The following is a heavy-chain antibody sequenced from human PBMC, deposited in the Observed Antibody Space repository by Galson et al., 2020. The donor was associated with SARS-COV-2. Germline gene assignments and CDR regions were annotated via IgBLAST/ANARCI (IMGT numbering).Heavy chain of an antibody. J-gene: IGHJ6*02. CDR1: LYTFTSYV. CDR3: ARERTIVLLPEANSYYYHGMDV. CDR2: ISGYTCNT. V-gene: IGHV1-18*01. Sequence: SVNVSFQSTLYTFTSYVLSWVRQAPGQGLAWMGWISGYTCNTNYPATFQDRVTLTTDTSASTAYMEMRNQTSDDTAVYFCARERTIVLLPEANSYYYHGMDVWGQGTTVTVSS. D-gene: IGHD2-15*01.